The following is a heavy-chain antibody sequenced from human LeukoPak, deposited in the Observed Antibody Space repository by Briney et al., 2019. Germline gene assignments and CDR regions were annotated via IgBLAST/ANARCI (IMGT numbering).Heavy chain of an antibody. J-gene: IGHJ5*02. CDR3: ARGAYFYGSGINWFDP. D-gene: IGHD3-10*01. Sequence: PSQTLSLTCTVSGGSISSGSYYWSWIRQPAEKGLEWIGHIYTTGSTNYNPSLKSRVTISLDTSKNQFSLKLSSVTAADTAVYYCARGAYFYGSGINWFDPWGQGTLITVSS. CDR2: IYTTGST. CDR1: GGSISSGSYY. V-gene: IGHV4-61*09.